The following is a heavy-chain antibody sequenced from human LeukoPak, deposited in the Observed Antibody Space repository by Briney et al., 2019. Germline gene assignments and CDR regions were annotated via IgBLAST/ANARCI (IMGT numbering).Heavy chain of an antibody. V-gene: IGHV3-23*01. CDR1: GFTFSSYG. D-gene: IGHD2-15*01. Sequence: PGGSLRLSCAASGFTFSSYGMSWVRQAPGKGLEWVSAISGSGGSTYYADSVKGRFTISRDNAKNSLYLQMNSLRAEDTAVYYCARGAPGIGGIRFDPWGQGTLVTVSS. CDR3: ARGAPGIGGIRFDP. J-gene: IGHJ5*02. CDR2: ISGSGGST.